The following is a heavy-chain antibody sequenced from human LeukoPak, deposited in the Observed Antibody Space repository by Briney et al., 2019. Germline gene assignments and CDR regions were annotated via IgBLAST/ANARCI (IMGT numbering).Heavy chain of an antibody. D-gene: IGHD4-11*01. CDR3: ARVRWATVPVWFDP. CDR2: IYSGGST. CDR1: GFTVSSSY. Sequence: PGGSPRLSCAASGFTVSSSYMSWVRQAPGKGLEWVSVIYSGGSTYYADSVKGRFTISRDNSKNTLYLQMNNLRAEDTAVYYCARVRWATVPVWFDPWGQGTLVTVSS. J-gene: IGHJ5*02. V-gene: IGHV3-66*01.